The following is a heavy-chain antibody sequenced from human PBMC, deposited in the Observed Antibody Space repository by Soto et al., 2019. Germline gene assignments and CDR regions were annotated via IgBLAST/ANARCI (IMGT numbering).Heavy chain of an antibody. CDR2: ISYDGSYK. CDR1: GFTFRSYG. V-gene: IGHV3-30*18. Sequence: GVSLRLSCAASGFTFRSYGMHWARQAPGRGLEWVAVISYDGSYKSYEDSVKGRFTISRDNYKNTLHLQMDSLRAEDTAVYYCAKNFIPLSPDLYFDSWRQGTLVTVSS. J-gene: IGHJ4*02. CDR3: AKNFIPLSPDLYFDS. D-gene: IGHD3-16*01.